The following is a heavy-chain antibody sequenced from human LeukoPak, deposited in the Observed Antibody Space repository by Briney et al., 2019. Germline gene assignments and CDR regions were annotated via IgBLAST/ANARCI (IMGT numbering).Heavy chain of an antibody. CDR2: INSDGSST. J-gene: IGHJ4*02. D-gene: IGHD3-10*01. CDR1: GFTFSSYW. Sequence: GGSLRLSCAASGFTFSSYWMHWVRQAPGKGLVRVSRINSDGSSTSYADSVKGRFTISRDNAKNTLYLQMNSLRAEDTAVYYCARDRNLWFGEFFFDYWGQGTLVTVSS. V-gene: IGHV3-74*01. CDR3: ARDRNLWFGEFFFDY.